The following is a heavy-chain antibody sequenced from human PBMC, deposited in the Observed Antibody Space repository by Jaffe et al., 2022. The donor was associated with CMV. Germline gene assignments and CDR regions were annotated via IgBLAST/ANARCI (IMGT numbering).Heavy chain of an antibody. CDR2: IYSGGST. CDR3: ARSGDGFSLFDY. J-gene: IGHJ4*02. Sequence: QVQLQESGPGLVKPSETLSLTCTVSGGSISYYYWTWIRQPPGKGLEWIGYIYSGGSTNYNPSLKSRVTISVDTSKNQLSLKLTSVTAADTAVYYCARSGDGFSLFDYWGQGTLVTVSS. D-gene: IGHD2-21*02. V-gene: IGHV4-59*01. CDR1: GGSISYYY.